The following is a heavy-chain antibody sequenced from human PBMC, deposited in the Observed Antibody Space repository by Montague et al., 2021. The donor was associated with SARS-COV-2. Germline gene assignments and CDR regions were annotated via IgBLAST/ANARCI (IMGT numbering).Heavy chain of an antibody. CDR1: GGSISSYY. J-gene: IGHJ6*02. D-gene: IGHD2-2*01. V-gene: IGHV4-59*08. CDR3: ARLLGYCSSVSCYPYYGMDV. CDR2: FYYSGST. Sequence: SETLSLTCTVSGGSISSYYWTWIRQPPGKGLEWIGYFYYSGSTNYNPSLKSRVTMSVETSKNQFSLKLSSVTAADTAVYYCARLLGYCSSVSCYPYYGMDVWGQGTTVTVSS.